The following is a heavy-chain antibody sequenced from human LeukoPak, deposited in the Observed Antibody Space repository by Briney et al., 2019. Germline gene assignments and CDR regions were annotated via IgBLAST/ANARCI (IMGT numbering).Heavy chain of an antibody. V-gene: IGHV3-7*01. CDR3: AKDLVTGSLDY. D-gene: IGHD3-10*01. Sequence: GGSLRLSCAASGFTFNSYYMSWVRQAPGKGLEWVASIKQDGSEKYYVDSVKGRFTISRDNAKNSLYVEMNSLRVEDTAVYYCAKDLVTGSLDYWGQGTLVTVSS. CDR1: GFTFNSYY. CDR2: IKQDGSEK. J-gene: IGHJ4*02.